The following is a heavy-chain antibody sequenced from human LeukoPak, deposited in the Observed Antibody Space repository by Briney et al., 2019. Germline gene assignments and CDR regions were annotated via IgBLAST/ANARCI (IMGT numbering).Heavy chain of an antibody. V-gene: IGHV4-31*02. D-gene: IGHD3-10*01. CDR1: GFTFSSYAMH. Sequence: LRLSCAASGFTFSSYAMHWIRQHPGKGLEWIGYIYYSGSTYYNPSLKSRVTISVDTSKNQFSLKLSSVTAADTAVYYCARDHGRGYYGSGIDYWGQGTLVTVSS. CDR2: IYYSGST. J-gene: IGHJ4*02. CDR3: ARDHGRGYYGSGIDY.